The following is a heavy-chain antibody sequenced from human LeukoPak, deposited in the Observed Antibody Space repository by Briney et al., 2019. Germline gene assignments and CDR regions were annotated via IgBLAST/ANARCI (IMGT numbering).Heavy chain of an antibody. CDR2: IHTSGST. Sequence: SETLSLTCTVSGGSISSYYWSWIRQPAGKGLEWIGRIHTSGSTNYNPSLKSRVTMSVDTSKNQFSLKLSSVTAEDTAVYYCAKDGSGAIPYYFDYWGQGTLVTVSS. J-gene: IGHJ4*02. CDR1: GGSISSYY. CDR3: AKDGSGAIPYYFDY. V-gene: IGHV4-4*07. D-gene: IGHD6-19*01.